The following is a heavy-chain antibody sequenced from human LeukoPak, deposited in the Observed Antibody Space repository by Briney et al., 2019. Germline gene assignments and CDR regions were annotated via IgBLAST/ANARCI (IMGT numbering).Heavy chain of an antibody. J-gene: IGHJ4*02. CDR3: ARDRPFPCGVSLGCITIFGFDY. CDR1: VYTFTSYG. Sequence: GASVKVSCKASVYTFTSYGISWVRQSPGQGLEWMGWISAYNGNANYAQKLQGRVTMTTDTSTSTAYMELRSLRSDDTAVYYCARDRPFPCGVSLGCITIFGFDYWGQGTLVTVSS. V-gene: IGHV1-18*01. CDR2: ISAYNGNA. D-gene: IGHD3-3*01.